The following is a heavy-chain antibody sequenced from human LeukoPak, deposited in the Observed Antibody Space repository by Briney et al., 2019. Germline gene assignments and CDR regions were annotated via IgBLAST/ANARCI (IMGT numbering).Heavy chain of an antibody. CDR1: GFTFSSYS. Sequence: GGSLRLSCAASGFTFSSYSMNWVRQAPGKGLEWVSSISSSSSYIYYADSVEGRFTISRDNAKNSLYLQMNSLRAEDTAVYYCARDFWYSGSAGSFDIWGQGTMVTVSS. D-gene: IGHD1-26*01. CDR2: ISSSSSYI. CDR3: ARDFWYSGSAGSFDI. V-gene: IGHV3-21*01. J-gene: IGHJ3*02.